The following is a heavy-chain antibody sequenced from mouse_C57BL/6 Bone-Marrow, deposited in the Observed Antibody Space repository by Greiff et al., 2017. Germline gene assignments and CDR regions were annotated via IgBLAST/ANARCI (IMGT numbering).Heavy chain of an antibody. V-gene: IGHV5-6*01. CDR3: ASPSVAAHYYAMDY. CDR1: GFTFSGYG. Sequence: EVQRVESGGDLVKPGGSLKLSCAASGFTFSGYGMSWVRQTPDKRLEGVATISSGGSYTYYPESVKGRFTISRDNAKNTLYLQMSSLKSEHTSMYYCASPSVAAHYYAMDYWGQGTSVTVSS. J-gene: IGHJ4*01. CDR2: ISSGGSYT. D-gene: IGHD1-1*01.